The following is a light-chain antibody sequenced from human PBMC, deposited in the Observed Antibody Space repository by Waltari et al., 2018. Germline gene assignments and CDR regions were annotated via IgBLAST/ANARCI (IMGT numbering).Light chain of an antibody. V-gene: IGLV2-23*03. J-gene: IGLJ3*02. CDR1: SSDVGSYNL. CDR2: EGN. CDR3: CSYAGSNTFVV. Sequence: QSALTQPASVSGSPGQSITIPCTGTSSDVGSYNLLSWYQQHPGKAPKLMIYEGNKRPSGVSNRFSGSKSGNTASLTISGLQGEDEADYHCCSYAGSNTFVVFGGGTKLTVL.